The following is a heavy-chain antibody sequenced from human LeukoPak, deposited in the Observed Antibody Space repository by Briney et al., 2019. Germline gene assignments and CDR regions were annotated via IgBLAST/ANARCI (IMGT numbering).Heavy chain of an antibody. CDR1: GFTFSDFY. V-gene: IGHV3-11*04. D-gene: IGHD1-7*01. CDR3: SRDRDNWNSRQDF. J-gene: IGHJ4*02. Sequence: KPGGSLRLSCATSGFTFSDFYMAWLRQAPGKGLEAISYISGSGNSVYYADSVKGRFTLSKDNAKNALYLQMNSLRVEDTAIYFCSRDRDNWNSRQDFWGQGTRVTVSS. CDR2: ISGSGNSV.